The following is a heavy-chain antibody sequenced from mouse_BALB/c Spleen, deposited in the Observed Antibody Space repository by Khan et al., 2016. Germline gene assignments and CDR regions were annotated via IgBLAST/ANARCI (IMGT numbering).Heavy chain of an antibody. CDR1: GFTFSGFW. V-gene: IGHV11-2*02. J-gene: IGHJ2*01. CDR3: MRYGGYYFDS. Sequence: VQLLETGGGLVQPGGSRGLSCEGSGFTFSGFWMSWVRQTPGKTLEWIGDINADGSAINYAPSIKDRFTIFRDNDKNTLYLQMSNVRSDDTASYFCMRYGGYYFDSWGQGTTLTVSS. D-gene: IGHD1-1*02. CDR2: INADGSAI.